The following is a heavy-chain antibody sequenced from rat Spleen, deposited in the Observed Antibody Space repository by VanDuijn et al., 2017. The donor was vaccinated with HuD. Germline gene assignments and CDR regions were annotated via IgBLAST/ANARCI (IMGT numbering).Heavy chain of an antibody. Sequence: QVQLRESGPGLVQPSETLSLTCTVSGFSLTSYSVSWVRQPSGKGLEWMGVMWTGGATDYNSALRSRLSISRDTSKSQVFLKMNSLQTEDIATYYCARGFGYYSGDYFDYWGQGVMVTVSS. CDR2: MWTGGAT. D-gene: IGHD1-1*01. J-gene: IGHJ2*01. CDR1: GFSLTSYS. CDR3: ARGFGYYSGDYFDY. V-gene: IGHV2-30*01.